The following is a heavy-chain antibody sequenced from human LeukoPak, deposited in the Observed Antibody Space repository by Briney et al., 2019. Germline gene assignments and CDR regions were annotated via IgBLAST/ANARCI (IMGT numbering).Heavy chain of an antibody. CDR3: ATALTAVGYKV. CDR2: INHSGST. D-gene: IGHD5-24*01. V-gene: IGHV4-34*01. CDR1: GGSFSGYY. Sequence: PSETLSLTCAVYGGSFSGYYWSWIRQPPGKGLEWIGEINHSGSTNYNPSLKSRVTISVDTSKNQFSLKLSSVTAADTAVYYCATALTAVGYKVWGQGTLVTVSS. J-gene: IGHJ4*02.